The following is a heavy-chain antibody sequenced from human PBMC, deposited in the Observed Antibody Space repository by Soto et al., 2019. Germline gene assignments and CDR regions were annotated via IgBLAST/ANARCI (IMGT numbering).Heavy chain of an antibody. V-gene: IGHV3-23*01. J-gene: IGHJ1*01. CDR3: ATDYDSSGYYSAEYFQH. CDR1: GFTFSSYA. Sequence: EVQLLESGGGLVQPGGSLRLSCAASGFTFSSYAMSWVRQAPGKGLEWVSAISGSGGSTYYADSVKGRFTISRDNSKNTLDLQMNSLRAEDTAVYYCATDYDSSGYYSAEYFQHWGQSTLVTVSS. D-gene: IGHD3-22*01. CDR2: ISGSGGST.